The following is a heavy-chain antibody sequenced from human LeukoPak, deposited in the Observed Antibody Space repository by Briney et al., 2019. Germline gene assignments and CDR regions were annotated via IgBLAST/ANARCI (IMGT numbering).Heavy chain of an antibody. Sequence: ASVKVSCKASVYTFTGYYMHWGRQAPGQGLEWMGWINPNSGGTNYAQRCQGRSTMTRDTPISTAYMELSRLRSDDTAVYYCARGGRDIVVVPAAMAFDYWGQGTLVTVSS. CDR1: VYTFTGYY. J-gene: IGHJ4*02. V-gene: IGHV1-2*02. CDR2: INPNSGGT. D-gene: IGHD2-2*01. CDR3: ARGGRDIVVVPAAMAFDY.